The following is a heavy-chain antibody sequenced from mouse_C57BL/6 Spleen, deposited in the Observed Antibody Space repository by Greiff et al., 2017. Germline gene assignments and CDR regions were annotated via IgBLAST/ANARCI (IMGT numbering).Heavy chain of an antibody. V-gene: IGHV1-85*01. CDR2: IYPRGGST. D-gene: IGHD2-3*01. Sequence: QVQLQQSGPELVKPGASVKLSCKASGYTFTSYDINWVKQRPGQRLEWIGWIYPRGGSTKYNEKFKGKATLTVDTSSSTAYVDLHSLTSEDSAVFVFARESFAIYDGYSAWFAYWGQGTLVTVSS. CDR1: GYTFTSYD. CDR3: ARESFAIYDGYSAWFAY. J-gene: IGHJ3*01.